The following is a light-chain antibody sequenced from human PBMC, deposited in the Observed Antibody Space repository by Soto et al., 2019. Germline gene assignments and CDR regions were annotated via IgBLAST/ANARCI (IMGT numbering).Light chain of an antibody. V-gene: IGKV3D-20*02. CDR2: GAF. CDR3: QQRSNWPLT. CDR1: QSIRSNY. J-gene: IGKJ4*01. Sequence: EIVLTQSPGTLSLSPGERATLSCRASQSIRSNYLAWYQQKPGQAPRFLIYGAFSRATGIPDRFSGSGSGTDFTLTISRLEPEDFAVYYCQQRSNWPLTFGGGTKLEIK.